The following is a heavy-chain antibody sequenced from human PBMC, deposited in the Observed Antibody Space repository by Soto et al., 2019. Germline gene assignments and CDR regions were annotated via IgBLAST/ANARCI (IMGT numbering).Heavy chain of an antibody. J-gene: IGHJ4*02. Sequence: GGSLRLSCAASGFIFDSYEMNWVRQAPGQGLEWVAYISVSGSTAHYGDSMKGRFSISRDNTKNILYLQMNTLTAEDTATYYCALMMSSGWYPYPLLLYWGQGTPVTVSS. CDR2: ISVSGSTA. D-gene: IGHD6-19*01. CDR3: ALMMSSGWYPYPLLLY. V-gene: IGHV3-48*03. CDR1: GFIFDSYE.